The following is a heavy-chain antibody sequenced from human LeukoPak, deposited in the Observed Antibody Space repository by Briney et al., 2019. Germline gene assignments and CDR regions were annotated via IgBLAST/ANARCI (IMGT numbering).Heavy chain of an antibody. D-gene: IGHD3-10*01. J-gene: IGHJ4*02. Sequence: GGSLRLSCAASGFTFSDYYMSWIRQAPGKGLEWGSYISSSGSTIYYADSVEGRFTISRDNAKNSLYLQMNSLRAEDTAVYYCARDVLGYYGSGSPQDYWGQGTLVTVSS. CDR3: ARDVLGYYGSGSPQDY. V-gene: IGHV3-11*01. CDR1: GFTFSDYY. CDR2: ISSSGSTI.